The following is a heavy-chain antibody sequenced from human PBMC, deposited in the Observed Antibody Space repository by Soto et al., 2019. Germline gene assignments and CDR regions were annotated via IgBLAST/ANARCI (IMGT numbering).Heavy chain of an antibody. CDR3: ARVPSVVTPGNDYFGVDV. Sequence: GESLKISCKGSGDSFTYYWIAWVRQRPGKDLEWMGIIYPNDADTRYNPSFQGQVTISADKSISTAYLQWTSLKTSDTAMYYCARVPSVVTPGNDYFGVDVWGQGTTVTVSS. CDR2: IYPNDADT. CDR1: GDSFTYYW. J-gene: IGHJ6*02. V-gene: IGHV5-51*01. D-gene: IGHD2-2*01.